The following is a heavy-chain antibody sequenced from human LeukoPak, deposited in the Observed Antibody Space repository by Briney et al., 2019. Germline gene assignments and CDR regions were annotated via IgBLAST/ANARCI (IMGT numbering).Heavy chain of an antibody. J-gene: IGHJ4*02. Sequence: PSETLSLTCTVSGGSISSGSYYWNWIRQPAGKGLEWIGRLYTSGSTNYNPSLKSRVTISVDTSKNQFSLKLSSVTAADTAVYYCARGGGYCSGGSCYRSSIYYWGQGTLVTVSS. V-gene: IGHV4-61*02. D-gene: IGHD2-15*01. CDR3: ARGGGYCSGGSCYRSSIYY. CDR1: GGSISSGSYY. CDR2: LYTSGST.